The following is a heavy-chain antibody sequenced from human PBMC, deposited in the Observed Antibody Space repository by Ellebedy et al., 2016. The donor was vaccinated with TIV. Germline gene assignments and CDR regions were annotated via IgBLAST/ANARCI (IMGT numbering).Heavy chain of an antibody. Sequence: GESLKISCAASGFTFSNSAMSWVRQTPGKGLEWVSAIRDNGESTYYANSVRDRFTISRDNSKNTLYLRMKNLRAEDTAIYYCASNQRSYGSGGYFAYWGQGTLVTVSS. J-gene: IGHJ4*02. V-gene: IGHV3-23*01. CDR3: ASNQRSYGSGGYFAY. CDR1: GFTFSNSA. CDR2: IRDNGEST. D-gene: IGHD3-10*01.